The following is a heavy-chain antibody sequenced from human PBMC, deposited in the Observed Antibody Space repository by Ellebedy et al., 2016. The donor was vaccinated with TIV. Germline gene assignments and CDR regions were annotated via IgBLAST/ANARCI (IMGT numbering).Heavy chain of an antibody. Sequence: GESLKISCSASGFTFSSYAMHWVRQAPGKGLEYISAIVSNGDSTYYANSVKGRFIIFRDNSKNTLYLQMSSLRLEDTAVYYCVKAWGDWGQGTLVTISS. CDR3: VKAWGD. CDR2: IVSNGDST. V-gene: IGHV3-64D*06. CDR1: GFTFSSYA. D-gene: IGHD3-16*01. J-gene: IGHJ4*02.